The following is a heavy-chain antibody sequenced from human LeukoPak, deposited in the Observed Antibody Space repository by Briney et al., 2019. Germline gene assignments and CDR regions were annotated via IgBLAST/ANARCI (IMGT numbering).Heavy chain of an antibody. Sequence: PSQTLSLTCTVSGGSISSGSYYWSWIRQPAGKGLEWIGRIYTSGSTNYNPSLKSRVTISVDTSKNQFSLKLSSVTAADTAVYYCARGSGVGAAFDYGGQGTLVTVSP. CDR1: GGSISSGSYY. J-gene: IGHJ4*02. D-gene: IGHD2-15*01. CDR2: IYTSGST. V-gene: IGHV4-61*02. CDR3: ARGSGVGAAFDY.